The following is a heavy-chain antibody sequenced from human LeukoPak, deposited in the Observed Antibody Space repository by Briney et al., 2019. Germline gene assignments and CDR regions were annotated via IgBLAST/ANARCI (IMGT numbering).Heavy chain of an antibody. CDR1: GGSISSFY. J-gene: IGHJ4*02. Sequence: SETLSLTCAVSGGSISSFYWSWIRQPPGKGLEWIGYIYYSGSTNYNPSLKSRVTISVDTSKNEFSLKLSSATAADTAVYYCARVVCGGTCYHIDHWGQGTLVIVSS. CDR3: ARVVCGGTCYHIDH. V-gene: IGHV4-59*01. D-gene: IGHD2-15*01. CDR2: IYYSGST.